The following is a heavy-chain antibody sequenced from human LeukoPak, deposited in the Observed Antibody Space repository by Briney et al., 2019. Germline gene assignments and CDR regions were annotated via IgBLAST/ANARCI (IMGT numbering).Heavy chain of an antibody. V-gene: IGHV4-59*01. D-gene: IGHD6-6*01. Sequence: SETLSLTCTVSGGSISSYYWSWIRQPPGKGLEWIGYIYYSGSTNYNPSLKSRVTTSVDTSKNQFSLKLSSVTAADTAVYYCARTAARRFDYWGQGTLVTVSS. CDR1: GGSISSYY. CDR2: IYYSGST. J-gene: IGHJ4*02. CDR3: ARTAARRFDY.